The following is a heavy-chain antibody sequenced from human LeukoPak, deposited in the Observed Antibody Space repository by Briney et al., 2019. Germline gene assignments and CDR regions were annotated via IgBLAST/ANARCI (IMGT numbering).Heavy chain of an antibody. V-gene: IGHV3-7*04. D-gene: IGHD2-21*01. J-gene: IGHJ4*02. Sequence: PGGSLRLSCAASGFNFGDSRMTWVRQVPGKGLEWVANINQDGTEKHFLDSVEGRFTISRDNAKKSLFLQMSSLRSEDTAVYFCVRGDWYFESWGQGTLVTVS. CDR2: INQDGTEK. CDR3: VRGDWYFES. CDR1: GFNFGDSR.